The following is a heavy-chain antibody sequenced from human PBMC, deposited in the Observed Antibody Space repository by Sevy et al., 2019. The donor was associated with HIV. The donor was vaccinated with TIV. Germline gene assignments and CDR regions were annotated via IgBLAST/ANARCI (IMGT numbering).Heavy chain of an antibody. V-gene: IGHV3-7*01. CDR2: IKQDESEK. D-gene: IGHD3-16*01. Sequence: GGSLRLSCAASGCRFTDYWMSWVRQTPGKGLEWVATIKQDESEKYYVDSVKGRFAISRDNGKNSVSLQMNGLRVEDTALYYCAREVGGFNWRPYYFDSWGQGTLVTVSS. CDR1: GCRFTDYW. CDR3: AREVGGFNWRPYYFDS. J-gene: IGHJ4*02.